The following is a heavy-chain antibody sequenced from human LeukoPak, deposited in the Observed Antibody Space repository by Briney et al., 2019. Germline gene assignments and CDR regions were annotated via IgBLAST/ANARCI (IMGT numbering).Heavy chain of an antibody. CDR3: AKIGPFGYYDSSGYYGEYFQH. V-gene: IGHV3-30*18. CDR2: ISYDGSNK. CDR1: GFTFSTYA. Sequence: TGGSLRLSCAASGFTFSTYAMGWVRQAPGKGLEWVAVISYDGSNKYYADSVKGRFTISRDNSKNTLYLQMNSLRAEDTAVYYCAKIGPFGYYDSSGYYGEYFQHWGQGTLVTVSS. D-gene: IGHD3-22*01. J-gene: IGHJ1*01.